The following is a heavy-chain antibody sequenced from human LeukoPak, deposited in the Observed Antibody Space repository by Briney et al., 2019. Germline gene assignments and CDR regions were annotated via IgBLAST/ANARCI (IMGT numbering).Heavy chain of an antibody. D-gene: IGHD3-10*01. J-gene: IGHJ4*02. Sequence: PGGSLRLSCAASGFTFSSYGMHWVRQAPGKGLEWVAVISYDGSNKYYADSVKGRFTISRDNSKNTLYLQMNSLRAEDTAVYYCAKVSFSGSGSYYTLFFDYWGQGTLVTVSS. V-gene: IGHV3-30*18. CDR3: AKVSFSGSGSYYTLFFDY. CDR2: ISYDGSNK. CDR1: GFTFSSYG.